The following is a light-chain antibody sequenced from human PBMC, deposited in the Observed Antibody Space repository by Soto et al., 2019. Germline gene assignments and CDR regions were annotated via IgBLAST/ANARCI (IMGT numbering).Light chain of an antibody. Sequence: EIVMTQSPATLSVSPGERATLSCRASQSVSNNLAWYQQKPGQAPRLLIYAASTRATGIPARFSGRGSGTEFTLTISSLQSEDFAVYYCQQYNNWPQTFGQGTKLEIK. V-gene: IGKV3-15*01. CDR3: QQYNNWPQT. J-gene: IGKJ2*01. CDR2: AAS. CDR1: QSVSNN.